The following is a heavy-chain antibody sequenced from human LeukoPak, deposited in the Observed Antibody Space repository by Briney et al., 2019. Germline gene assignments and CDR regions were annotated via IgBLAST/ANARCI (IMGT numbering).Heavy chain of an antibody. V-gene: IGHV3-48*02. D-gene: IGHD3-10*01. Sequence: GGSLRLSCEASGFTFSGTAMNWVRQAPGKGLEWIAYICDSSSFIFYVDSVRGRFTISRDNAKNSLYLQVDSLSDEDTAVYYCARDRYYGPDYWGQGTLVTVSS. CDR3: ARDRYYGPDY. J-gene: IGHJ4*02. CDR1: GFTFSGTA. CDR2: ICDSSSFI.